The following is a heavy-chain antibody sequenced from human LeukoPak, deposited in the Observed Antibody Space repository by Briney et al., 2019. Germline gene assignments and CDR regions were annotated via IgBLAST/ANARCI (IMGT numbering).Heavy chain of an antibody. J-gene: IGHJ4*02. CDR3: ARKYCSSTSCWIYFDY. V-gene: IGHV1-24*01. CDR2: FDPEDGET. Sequence: GASVKVSCKVSGYTLTELSMHWVRQAPGKGLEWMGGFDPEDGETIYAQKFQGRVTMTEDTSTDTAYMELSSLRSEDTAVYYCARKYCSSTSCWIYFDYWGQGTLVTVSS. CDR1: GYTLTELS. D-gene: IGHD2-2*01.